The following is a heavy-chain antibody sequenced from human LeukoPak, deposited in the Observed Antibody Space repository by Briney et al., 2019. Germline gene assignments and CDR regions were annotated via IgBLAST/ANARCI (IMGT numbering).Heavy chain of an antibody. CDR3: ARDRGGGHMDV. Sequence: GGSLRLSCAASGFTFSTYGMHWVRQATGKGLEWVSAIGTTGDTYYPGSVKGRFTISRENAKNSLYLQMNSLRAGDTAVYYCARDRGGGHMDVWGKGTTVTISS. CDR1: GFTFSTYG. V-gene: IGHV3-13*01. J-gene: IGHJ6*03. D-gene: IGHD2-15*01. CDR2: IGTTGDT.